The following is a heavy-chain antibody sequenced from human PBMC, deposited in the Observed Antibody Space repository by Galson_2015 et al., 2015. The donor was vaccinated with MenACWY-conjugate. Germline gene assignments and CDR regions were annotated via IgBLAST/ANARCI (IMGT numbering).Heavy chain of an antibody. CDR1: GFTFSNYW. D-gene: IGHD6-13*01. J-gene: IGHJ3*02. CDR2: INPEGSRR. V-gene: IGHV3-7*01. Sequence: SLRLSCAASGFTFSNYWMNWIRQAPGSGLEWVANINPEGSRRTYVDSVKGRFTISRDNAKNSLHLQMNSLRAEDTAVYYCVRDDYRSSSRWYDTDAFDNWGQGTMVTVSS. CDR3: VRDDYRSSSRWYDTDAFDN.